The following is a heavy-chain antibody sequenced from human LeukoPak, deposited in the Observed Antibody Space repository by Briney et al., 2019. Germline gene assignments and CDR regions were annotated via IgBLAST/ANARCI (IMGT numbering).Heavy chain of an antibody. CDR1: GFTFSSYA. J-gene: IGHJ3*02. V-gene: IGHV3-30*04. D-gene: IGHD1/OR15-1a*01. CDR3: ARETRGRAFDI. Sequence: EPGGSLRLSCAASGFTFSSYAMHWVRQAPGKGLEWVAVISYDGSNKYYADSVKGRFTISRDNAKNSLYLQMNSLRAEDTAVYYCARETRGRAFDIWGQGTMVTVSS. CDR2: ISYDGSNK.